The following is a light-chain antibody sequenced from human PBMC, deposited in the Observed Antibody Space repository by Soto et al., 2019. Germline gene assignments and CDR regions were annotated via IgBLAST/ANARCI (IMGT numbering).Light chain of an antibody. CDR3: SSYTDRNNLV. CDR1: SSDIGGYNS. V-gene: IGLV2-8*01. J-gene: IGLJ1*01. CDR2: DVS. Sequence: QSALTQSPSASGSPGQSVTIYCTGTSSDIGGYNSDSWYQQHPGKAPKVMIYDVSKRPSGVPDRFSGSKSGNTASLTVSALQAEDEADYYCSSYTDRNNLVFGTGTKLTVL.